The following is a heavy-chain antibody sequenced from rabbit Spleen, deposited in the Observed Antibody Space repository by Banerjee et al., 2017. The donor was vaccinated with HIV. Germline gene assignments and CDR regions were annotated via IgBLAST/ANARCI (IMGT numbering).Heavy chain of an antibody. Sequence: QEQLVESGGGLVKPEGSLTLTCKASGFDFGSNAMCWVRQAPGKGLEWIACIDSGSSGFTYFASWAKGRFTISKTSSTTVTLQMTSLTAADTATYFCARDSGSSFSSYGMDLWGPGTLVTVS. CDR1: GFDFGSNA. CDR3: ARDSGSSFSSYGMDL. CDR2: IDSGSSGFT. V-gene: IGHV1S45*01. D-gene: IGHD8-1*01. J-gene: IGHJ6*01.